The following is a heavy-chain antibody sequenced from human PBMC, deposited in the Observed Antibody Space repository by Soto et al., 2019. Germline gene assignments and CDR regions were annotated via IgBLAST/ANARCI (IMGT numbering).Heavy chain of an antibody. Sequence: ETLSLTCAVYGGSFSGYYWSWIRQPPGKGLEWIGEINHSGSTNYNPSLKSRVTISVDTSKNQFSLKLSSVTAADTAVYYCARGLGLRYFDWSPMYYFDYWGQGTLVTVSS. D-gene: IGHD3-9*01. V-gene: IGHV4-34*01. J-gene: IGHJ4*02. CDR1: GGSFSGYY. CDR2: INHSGST. CDR3: ARGLGLRYFDWSPMYYFDY.